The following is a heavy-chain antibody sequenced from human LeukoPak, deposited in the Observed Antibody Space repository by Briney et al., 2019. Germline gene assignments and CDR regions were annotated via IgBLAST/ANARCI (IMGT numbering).Heavy chain of an antibody. Sequence: GRSLRLSCAASGFTFSSYGMHWVRQAPGKGLEWVAHMNQGGSETTNVDSVKGRFTISRDDAKNLVFLQMNSLRVEDTAVYYCARDGVAGGFDYWGQGILVTVSS. J-gene: IGHJ4*02. CDR1: GFTFSSYG. CDR2: MNQGGSET. D-gene: IGHD6-19*01. V-gene: IGHV3-7*01. CDR3: ARDGVAGGFDY.